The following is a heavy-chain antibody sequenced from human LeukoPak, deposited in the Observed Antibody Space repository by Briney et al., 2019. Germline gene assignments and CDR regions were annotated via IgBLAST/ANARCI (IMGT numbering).Heavy chain of an antibody. CDR2: IRGSGADT. Sequence: GGSLRLSCAASGFSFSSYAMNWVRQAPGKGLEWLSSIRGSGADTYYPDSVKGRFTISRDNSKYTLYLQMNSLRADDTAVYYCVKGINSGTYYYFDFWGQGTLVTVSS. CDR1: GFSFSSYA. V-gene: IGHV3-23*01. J-gene: IGHJ4*02. CDR3: VKGINSGTYYYFDF. D-gene: IGHD1-26*01.